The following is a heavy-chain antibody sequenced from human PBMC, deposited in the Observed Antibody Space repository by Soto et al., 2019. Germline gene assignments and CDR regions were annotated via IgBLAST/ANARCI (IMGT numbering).Heavy chain of an antibody. Sequence: GGSLSRSCAVSGLTLGKFWMHLVRQGPVNGLVWVSYVMGDGTTTDYADSVKGRFTISRDNAKNTVFLQMNSLRAEDTAVYYCATLNSFGSDFWGHGTLVTVSS. CDR1: GLTLGKFW. J-gene: IGHJ4*01. D-gene: IGHD3-3*01. V-gene: IGHV3-74*01. CDR2: VMGDGTTT. CDR3: ATLNSFGSDF.